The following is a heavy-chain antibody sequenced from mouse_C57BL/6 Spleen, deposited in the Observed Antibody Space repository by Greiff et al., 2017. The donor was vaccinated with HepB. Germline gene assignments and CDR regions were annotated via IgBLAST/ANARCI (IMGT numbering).Heavy chain of an antibody. CDR2: IYPRSGNT. J-gene: IGHJ2*01. D-gene: IGHD1-1*01. CDR3: ARRGSSYVYFDY. CDR1: GYTFTDYY. V-gene: IGHV1-81*01. Sequence: VQLQQSGAELVRPGASVKLSCKASGYTFTDYYINWVKQRTGQGLEWIGEIYPRSGNTYYNEKFKGKATLTADKSSSTAYMELRSLTSEDSAVYFCARRGSSYVYFDYWGQGTTLTVSS.